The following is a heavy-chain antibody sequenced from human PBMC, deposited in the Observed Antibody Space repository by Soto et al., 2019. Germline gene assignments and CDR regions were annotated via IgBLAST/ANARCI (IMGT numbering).Heavy chain of an antibody. CDR2: ISAYNGNT. J-gene: IGHJ6*02. CDR3: ARGLVASRNYYYYGMDV. D-gene: IGHD5-12*01. CDR1: GYTFTNYG. Sequence: ASVKVSCKASGYTFTNYGISWVRQAPGQGLEWMGWISAYNGNTNYAQKLQGRVTMTTDTSTGTAYMELRSLRSDDTAVYYCARGLVASRNYYYYGMDVWGQGTTVTVSS. V-gene: IGHV1-18*01.